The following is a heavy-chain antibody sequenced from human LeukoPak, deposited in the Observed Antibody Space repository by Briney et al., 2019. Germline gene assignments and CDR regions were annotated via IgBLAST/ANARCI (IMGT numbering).Heavy chain of an antibody. J-gene: IGHJ4*02. D-gene: IGHD3-22*01. CDR1: GGSISSYY. CDR3: AREYYYDSSGYPLGY. Sequence: PSETLSLTCTVAGGSISSYYWSWIRQPAGKGREWVGRIYTSGSTNYNPSLKSRVTMSVDTSKNQFSLKLSSVTAADTAVYYCAREYYYDSSGYPLGYWGQGTLVTVSS. V-gene: IGHV4-4*07. CDR2: IYTSGST.